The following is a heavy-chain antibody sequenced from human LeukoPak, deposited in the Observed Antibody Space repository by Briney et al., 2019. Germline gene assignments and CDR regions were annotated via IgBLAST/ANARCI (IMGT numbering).Heavy chain of an antibody. V-gene: IGHV4-39*01. CDR2: IYYSGST. J-gene: IGHJ1*01. CDR1: GGSISSSSYY. CDR3: ARISGYYHAEYFQH. D-gene: IGHD3-22*01. Sequence: PSETLSLTCTVSGGSISSSSYYWGWIRQPPGKGLEWNGSIYYSGSTYYNPSLKSRVTISVDTSKNQFSLKLSSVTAADTAVYYCARISGYYHAEYFQHWGQGTLVTVSS.